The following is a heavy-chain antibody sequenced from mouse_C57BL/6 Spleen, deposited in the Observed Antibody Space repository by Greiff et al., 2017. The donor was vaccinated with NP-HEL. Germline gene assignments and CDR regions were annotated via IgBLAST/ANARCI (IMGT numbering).Heavy chain of an antibody. V-gene: IGHV5-9-1*02. CDR2: ISSGGDYI. CDR3: TRGTTGSFYYFDY. D-gene: IGHD1-1*01. CDR1: GFTFSSYA. J-gene: IGHJ2*01. Sequence: EVKLMESGEGLVKPGGSLKLSCAASGFTFSSYAMSWVRQTPEKRLEWVAYISSGGDYIYYADTVKGRFTISRDNARNTLYLQMSSLKSEDTAMYYCTRGTTGSFYYFDYWGQGTTLTVSS.